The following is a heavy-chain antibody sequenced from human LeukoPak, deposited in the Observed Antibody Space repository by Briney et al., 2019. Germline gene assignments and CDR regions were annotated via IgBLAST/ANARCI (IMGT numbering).Heavy chain of an antibody. CDR1: GYTLTELS. V-gene: IGHV1-24*01. J-gene: IGHJ4*02. Sequence: ASVKVSCKVSGYTLTELSMHWVRQAPGKGLEWMGGFDPEDGETIYAQKFQGRVTMTEDTSTDTAYMELSSLRSEDTAVYYCATHPVVGATDTLDYWGQGTLVTVSS. D-gene: IGHD1-26*01. CDR2: FDPEDGET. CDR3: ATHPVVGATDTLDY.